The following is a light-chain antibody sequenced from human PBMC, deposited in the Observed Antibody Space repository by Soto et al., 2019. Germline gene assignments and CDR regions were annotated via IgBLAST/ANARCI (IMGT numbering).Light chain of an antibody. J-gene: IGKJ4*01. V-gene: IGKV1-39*01. CDR1: RNIDTY. CDR3: HQNFTPPLT. Sequence: IPLSESAASMSATTGETGTITCRASRNIDTYLSWYQQKPGKAPKLLIFATSTLQSGAPSRFSGSGSGTDFTLTSSSLQPEDFGTYYCHQNFTPPLTFGGGTKVDIK. CDR2: ATS.